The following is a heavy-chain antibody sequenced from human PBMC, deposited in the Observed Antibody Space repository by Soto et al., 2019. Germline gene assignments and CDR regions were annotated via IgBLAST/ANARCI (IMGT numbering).Heavy chain of an antibody. CDR3: ARDYDSSGDY. CDR2: IYYSGST. V-gene: IGHV4-39*01. J-gene: IGHJ4*02. CDR1: GGSISTSSYY. Sequence: LETLSLTCTVSGGSISTSSYYWGWIRQPPGKGLEWIGSIYYSGSTYYNPSLKSRVTISVDTSKNQFSLKLSSVTAADTAVYYCARDYDSSGDYWGQGTLVTVSS. D-gene: IGHD3-22*01.